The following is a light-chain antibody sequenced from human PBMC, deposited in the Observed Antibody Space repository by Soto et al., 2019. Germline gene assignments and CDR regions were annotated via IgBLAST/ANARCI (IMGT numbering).Light chain of an antibody. J-gene: IGLJ1*01. CDR3: SSYTSSSIDYV. CDR2: EVS. Sequence: QSALTQPASVSGSPGQSITISCTGTSRDVGGYNYVSWYQQHPGKAPKLMIYEVSNRPSGVSNHFSGSKSGNAASLTISGLQAEDEADYYCSSYTSSSIDYVFGTGTKVTVL. V-gene: IGLV2-14*01. CDR1: SRDVGGYNY.